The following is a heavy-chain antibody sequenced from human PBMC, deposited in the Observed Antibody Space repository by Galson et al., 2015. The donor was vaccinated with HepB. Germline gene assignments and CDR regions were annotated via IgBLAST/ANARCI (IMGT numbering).Heavy chain of an antibody. D-gene: IGHD2-21*02. V-gene: IGHV1-18*01. CDR2: ISAYNGNT. Sequence: QSGAEVKKPGASVKVSCKASGYTFTSYGISWVRQAPGQGLEWMGWISAYNGNTNYAQKLQDRVTMTTDTSTSTAYMELRSLRSDDTAVYYCARAYCGGDCSPYYGMDVWGQGTTVTVSS. J-gene: IGHJ6*02. CDR1: GYTFTSYG. CDR3: ARAYCGGDCSPYYGMDV.